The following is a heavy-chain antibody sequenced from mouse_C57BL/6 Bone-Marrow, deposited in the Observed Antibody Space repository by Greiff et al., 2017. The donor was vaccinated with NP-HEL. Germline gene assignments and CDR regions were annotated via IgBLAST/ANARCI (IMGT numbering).Heavy chain of an antibody. V-gene: IGHV1-81*01. CDR2: IYPRSGNT. J-gene: IGHJ1*03. Sequence: VKLQQSGAELARPGASVKLSCKASGYTFTSYGISWVKQRTGQGLEWIGEIYPRSGNTYYNEKFKGKATLTADKSSSTAYMELRSLTSEDSAVYFCARNWGYWYFDVWGTGTTVTVSS. CDR1: GYTFTSYG. CDR3: ARNWGYWYFDV. D-gene: IGHD4-1*01.